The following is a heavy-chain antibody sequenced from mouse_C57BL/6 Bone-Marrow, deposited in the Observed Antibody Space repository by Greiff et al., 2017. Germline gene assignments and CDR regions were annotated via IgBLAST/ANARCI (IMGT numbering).Heavy chain of an antibody. J-gene: IGHJ3*01. CDR1: GYTFTSYW. Sequence: QVQLQQPGAELVKPGASVKVSCKASGYTFTSYWMHWVKQRPGQGLEWIGRIHPSDSDTNYNQKFKGKATLTVDKSSSTANMQLSSLTSEDSAVYYCARDSSGYAWFAYWGQGTLVTVSA. CDR3: ARDSSGYAWFAY. D-gene: IGHD3-2*02. CDR2: IHPSDSDT. V-gene: IGHV1-74*01.